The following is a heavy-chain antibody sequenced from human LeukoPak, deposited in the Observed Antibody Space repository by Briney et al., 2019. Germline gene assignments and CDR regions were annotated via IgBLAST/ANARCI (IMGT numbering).Heavy chain of an antibody. J-gene: IGHJ4*02. D-gene: IGHD2-2*01. CDR1: GGSFSGYY. CDR3: KGYCSSTSCYSPTHFDY. V-gene: IGHV4-34*01. Sequence: SETLSLTCAVYGGSFSGYYWSWIRQPPGKGLEWIGEINHSGSTNYNPSLKSRVTISVDTSKNQFSLKLSSVTAADTAVYYCKGYCSSTSCYSPTHFDYWGQGTLVTVSS. CDR2: INHSGST.